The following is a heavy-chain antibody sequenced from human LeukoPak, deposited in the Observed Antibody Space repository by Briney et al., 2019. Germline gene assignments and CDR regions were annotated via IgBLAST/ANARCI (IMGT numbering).Heavy chain of an antibody. J-gene: IGHJ4*02. CDR1: GFTFSGYA. Sequence: GGSLRLSCAASGFTFSGYAMYWVRQAPGKGLEWVSAISGSAMSTYYADSVKGRFTISRDNAKNSLYLQMNSLRAEDTAVYYCAREGLVPAAMGFDYWGQGTLVTVSS. CDR2: ISGSAMST. D-gene: IGHD2-2*01. V-gene: IGHV3-21*01. CDR3: AREGLVPAAMGFDY.